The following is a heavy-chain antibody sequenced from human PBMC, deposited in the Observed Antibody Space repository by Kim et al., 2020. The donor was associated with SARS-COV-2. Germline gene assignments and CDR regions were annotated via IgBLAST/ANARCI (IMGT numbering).Heavy chain of an antibody. Sequence: ASVKVSCKASGYTFTSYAMHWVRQAPGQRLEWMGWINAGNGNTKYSQKFQGRVTITRDTSASTAYMELSSLRSEDTAVYYCAREGPPSYYGYDAFDIWGQGTMVTVSS. CDR1: GYTFTSYA. D-gene: IGHD3-10*01. CDR2: INAGNGNT. CDR3: AREGPPSYYGYDAFDI. V-gene: IGHV1-3*01. J-gene: IGHJ3*02.